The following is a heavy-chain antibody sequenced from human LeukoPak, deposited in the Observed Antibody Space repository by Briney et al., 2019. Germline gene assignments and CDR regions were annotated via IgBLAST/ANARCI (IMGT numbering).Heavy chain of an antibody. D-gene: IGHD4-23*01. CDR3: ARDTRTVVTRDFDY. V-gene: IGHV3-48*01. CDR1: RSTFSSYS. Sequence: GGSLRLSCAASRSTFSSYSMNWVRQAPGKGLEWVSYISSSSSTIYYADSVKGRFTISRDNAKNSLYLQMNSLRAEDTAVYYCARDTRTVVTRDFDYWGQGTLVTVSS. CDR2: ISSSSSTI. J-gene: IGHJ4*02.